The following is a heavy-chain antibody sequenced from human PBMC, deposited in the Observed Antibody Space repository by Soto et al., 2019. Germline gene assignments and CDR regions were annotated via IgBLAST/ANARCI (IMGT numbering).Heavy chain of an antibody. CDR2: IYYSGRT. D-gene: IGHD2-15*01. Sequence: SETLSLTCTVSGDSISSYYWTWIRQPPGKGLEYIGYIYYSGRTYYNPSLKSRVTISVDTSKKQFSLKLSSVTAADTAVYYCARGHLGITTTGTWYDFDYWGQGTLVTVSS. CDR1: GDSISSYY. CDR3: ARGHLGITTTGTWYDFDY. V-gene: IGHV4-59*01. J-gene: IGHJ4*02.